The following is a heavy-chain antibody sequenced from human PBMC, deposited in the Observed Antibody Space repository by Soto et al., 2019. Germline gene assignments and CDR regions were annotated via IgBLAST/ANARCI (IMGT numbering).Heavy chain of an antibody. V-gene: IGHV4-30-4*01. Sequence: PSETLSLTCTVSGGSISSGDYYWSWIRQPPGKGLEWIGYIYYSGSTYYNPSLKSRVTISVDTSKNQFSLKLSSVTAADTAVYYCASPKLGYNTFDPWGQGTLVTVSS. D-gene: IGHD5-18*01. CDR2: IYYSGST. CDR3: ASPKLGYNTFDP. J-gene: IGHJ5*02. CDR1: GGSISSGDYY.